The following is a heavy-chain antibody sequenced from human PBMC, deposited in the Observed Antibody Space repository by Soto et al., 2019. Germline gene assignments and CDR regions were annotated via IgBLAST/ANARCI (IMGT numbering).Heavy chain of an antibody. D-gene: IGHD2-21*02. CDR3: AKDDFTDRGDDYFDY. CDR1: GFSFATFA. V-gene: IGHV3-23*01. J-gene: IGHJ4*02. CDR2: IGASGDIT. Sequence: PGGSLRLSCAASGFSFATFAMSWVRQAPGKGLEWVAGIGASGDITWYAGSVEGRLSIARDNSKNTLYLQLNSLRFEDTAVYYCAKDDFTDRGDDYFDYWGPGTLVTVSS.